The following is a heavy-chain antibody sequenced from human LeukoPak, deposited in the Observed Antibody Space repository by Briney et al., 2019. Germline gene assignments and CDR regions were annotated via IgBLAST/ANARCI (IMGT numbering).Heavy chain of an antibody. CDR2: IYPGDSDT. V-gene: IGHV5-51*01. D-gene: IGHD5-12*01. J-gene: IGHJ4*02. Sequence: GASLKTSCKGSGYSSTSYWIGWVRQLPGKGLEWMGIIYPGDSDTRYSPSFQGQVTISADKSISTAYLQWSSLKASDTAMYYCARPQKEYSGYDLAYWGQGTLVTVSS. CDR3: ARPQKEYSGYDLAY. CDR1: GYSSTSYW.